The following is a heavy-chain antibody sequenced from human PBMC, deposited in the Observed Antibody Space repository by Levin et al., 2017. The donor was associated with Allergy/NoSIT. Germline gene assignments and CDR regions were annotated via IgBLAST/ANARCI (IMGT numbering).Heavy chain of an antibody. V-gene: IGHV4-30-2*01. CDR1: GGSISSGGYS. D-gene: IGHD3-22*01. CDR3: ARILRFGGMDV. J-gene: IGHJ6*02. CDR2: IYHSGST. Sequence: SETLSLTCAVSGGSISSGGYSWSWIRQPPGKGLEWIGYIYHSGSTYSNPSLKSRVTISVDRSKNQFSLKLSSVTAADTAVYYCARILRFGGMDVWGQGTTVTVSS.